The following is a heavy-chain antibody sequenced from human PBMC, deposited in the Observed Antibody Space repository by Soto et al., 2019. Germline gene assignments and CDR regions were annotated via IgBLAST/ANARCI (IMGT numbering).Heavy chain of an antibody. J-gene: IGHJ4*02. V-gene: IGHV3-23*01. CDR1: GLTFSSYA. D-gene: IGHD3-3*01. CDR3: ANGYYFDY. Sequence: EVQLLESGGGLVQPGGSLRLSCAASGLTFSSYAMNWVRQAPGKGLVWVSGISGAGGSTHYADSVKGRFTISRDNSMNTLYLQMNSLRADDTGVYYCANGYYFDYWGQGTLVTVSS. CDR2: ISGAGGST.